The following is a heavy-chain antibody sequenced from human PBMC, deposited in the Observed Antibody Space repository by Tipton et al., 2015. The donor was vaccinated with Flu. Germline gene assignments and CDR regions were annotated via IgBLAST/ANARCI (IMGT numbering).Heavy chain of an antibody. CDR1: GFTFSSYW. CDR2: MYSSSSYI. Sequence: SLRLSCAASGFTFSSYWMSWVRQAPGKGPEWVSSMYSSSSYINYADSVKGRFAISRDNAQNSLYLQMNSLRAEDTAVYYCASLRGSSYDSYVMDVWGQGTTVTVSS. J-gene: IGHJ6*02. V-gene: IGHV3-21*01. CDR3: ASLRGSSYDSYVMDV. D-gene: IGHD3-10*02.